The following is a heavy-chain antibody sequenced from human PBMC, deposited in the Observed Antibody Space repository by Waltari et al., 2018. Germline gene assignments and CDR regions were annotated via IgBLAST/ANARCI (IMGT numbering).Heavy chain of an antibody. CDR2: IYYRGST. J-gene: IGHJ6*02. Sequence: QLQLQESGPGLVKPSETLSLTCTVSGGSISSSSYYWGWIRQPPGKGLEWIGSIYYRGSTHYNPSIKRRVTISVATSKNQFSLKLSAVTAADTAVYSCGSPSSSSGMDVGGQGTTVTVSS. CDR1: GGSISSSSYY. V-gene: IGHV4-39*01. CDR3: GSPSSSSGMDV. D-gene: IGHD2-2*01.